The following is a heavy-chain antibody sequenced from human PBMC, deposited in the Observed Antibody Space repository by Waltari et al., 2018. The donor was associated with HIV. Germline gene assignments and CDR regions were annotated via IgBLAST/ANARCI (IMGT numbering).Heavy chain of an antibody. V-gene: IGHV3-66*02. Sequence: EVQLVESGGGLVQPGGSLRLSCAASGFTVSRHYMSWLRQAPGKGLEWVSVIYIGGSTYYADSVKGRFTISRDNSKNTLYLQMNSLRTEDTAVYYCASRDLTGWVTFFDYWGQGTLVTVSS. D-gene: IGHD7-27*01. CDR2: IYIGGST. J-gene: IGHJ4*02. CDR1: GFTVSRHY. CDR3: ASRDLTGWVTFFDY.